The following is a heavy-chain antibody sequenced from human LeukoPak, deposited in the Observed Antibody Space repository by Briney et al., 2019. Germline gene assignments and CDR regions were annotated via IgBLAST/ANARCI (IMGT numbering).Heavy chain of an antibody. CDR3: AKGGYDYAEYVDY. J-gene: IGHJ4*02. CDR2: ISFSGVNT. Sequence: GGSLRLSCVASGFTFSNHGMSWVRQAPGKGLEWVSRISFSGVNTYYADSVRGRFTISRDKSKNTLYLQMNSLRAEDTAVYYCAKGGYDYAEYVDYWGQGTLVTVSS. V-gene: IGHV3-23*01. D-gene: IGHD4-17*01. CDR1: GFTFSNHG.